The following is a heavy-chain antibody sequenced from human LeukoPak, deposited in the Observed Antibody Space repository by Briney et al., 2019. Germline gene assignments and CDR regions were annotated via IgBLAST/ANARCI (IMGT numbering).Heavy chain of an antibody. CDR1: GGTFSSYA. CDR2: IIPIFGTA. D-gene: IGHD3-22*01. Sequence: VKVSCKASGGTFSSYAISWVRQAPGQGLEWTGGIIPIFGTANYAQKFQGRVTITADESTSTAYMELSSLRSEDTAVYYCARATYYYDSSGYRDRYYYYYMDVWGKGTTVTVSS. V-gene: IGHV1-69*01. J-gene: IGHJ6*03. CDR3: ARATYYYDSSGYRDRYYYYYMDV.